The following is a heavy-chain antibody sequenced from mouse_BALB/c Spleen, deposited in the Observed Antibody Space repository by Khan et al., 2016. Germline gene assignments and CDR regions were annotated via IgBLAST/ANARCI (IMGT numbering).Heavy chain of an antibody. CDR2: ISYDGSN. Sequence: EVELVESGPGLVKPSQSLSLTCSVTGYSITSGYYWNWIRQFPGNNLEWMGYISYDGSNNYNPSLKNRISIAGNTSKNQFFLKLNSVTTVDTATYYCARLRRIYSMDYWGQGTSVTVSS. CDR1: GYSITSGYY. CDR3: ARLRRIYSMDY. D-gene: IGHD2-12*01. V-gene: IGHV3-6*02. J-gene: IGHJ4*01.